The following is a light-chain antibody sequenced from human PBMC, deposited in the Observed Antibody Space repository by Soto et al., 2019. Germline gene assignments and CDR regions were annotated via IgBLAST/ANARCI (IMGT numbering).Light chain of an antibody. CDR2: KAS. Sequence: DIQMTQSPSTLSASVGDRVTITCRASQSISSWLAWYQQKPGKAHKXLIYKASSLESGVPSRFSGSGSGTEGTLTISSLQPDDCETYDCQQYNSYSWTFGQGTKVDIK. J-gene: IGKJ1*01. V-gene: IGKV1-5*03. CDR1: QSISSW. CDR3: QQYNSYSWT.